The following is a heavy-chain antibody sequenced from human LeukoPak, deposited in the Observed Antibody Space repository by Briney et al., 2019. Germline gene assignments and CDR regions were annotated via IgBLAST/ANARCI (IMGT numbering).Heavy chain of an antibody. Sequence: ASVKVSCKASGGTFSSYAISWVRQAPGQGLEWTGGIIPIFGTANYAQKFQGRVTITTDESTSTAYMELSSLRSEDTAVYYCAREAPAYYYDSGGYPGNYYFDYWGQGTLVTVSS. V-gene: IGHV1-69*05. CDR2: IIPIFGTA. CDR3: AREAPAYYYDSGGYPGNYYFDY. D-gene: IGHD3-22*01. J-gene: IGHJ4*02. CDR1: GGTFSSYA.